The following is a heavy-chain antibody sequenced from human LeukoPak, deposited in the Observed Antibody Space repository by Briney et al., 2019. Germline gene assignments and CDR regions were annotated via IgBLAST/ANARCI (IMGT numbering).Heavy chain of an antibody. CDR3: ARDAGWGYYDL. V-gene: IGHV3-7*01. CDR2: IDKHGSGK. CDR1: GFTFSTSW. D-gene: IGHD1-26*01. Sequence: AGGSLRLSCVASGFTFSTSWVTWVRQAPRKGLEWVANIDKHGSGKYYVDSVKGRFAISRDYASNSVFLQMDSLRAEDTSVYYCARDAGWGYYDLWGQGTPVTVSS. J-gene: IGHJ4*02.